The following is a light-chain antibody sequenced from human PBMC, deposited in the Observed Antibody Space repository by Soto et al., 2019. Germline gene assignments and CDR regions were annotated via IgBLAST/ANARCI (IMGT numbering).Light chain of an antibody. J-gene: IGLJ2*01. CDR2: DVT. CDR3: SSYTTSNTQV. CDR1: SSDAGAYNY. Sequence: QSALTQPASVSGSPGQSIAISCTGTSSDAGAYNYVSWYQQHPGKAPKLLIYDVTNRPSGVSTRFFGSKSGDTTSLTISGLQAEDEADYYCSSYTTSNTQVFGGGTKVTVL. V-gene: IGLV2-14*03.